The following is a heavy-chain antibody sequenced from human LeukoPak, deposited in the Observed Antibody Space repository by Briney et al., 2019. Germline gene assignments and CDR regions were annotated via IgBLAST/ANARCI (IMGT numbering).Heavy chain of an antibody. J-gene: IGHJ6*03. CDR1: GYTFTSYY. V-gene: IGHV1-46*01. CDR3: ARDWASWVGYYYYMDV. D-gene: IGHD2-15*01. CDR2: INPSGGST. Sequence: ASVKVSCKASGYTFTSYYMHWVRQAPGQGLEGMGIINPSGGSTSYAQKFQGRVTMTRDTSTSTVYMELSSLRSEDTAVYYCARDWASWVGYYYYMDVWGKGTTVTISS.